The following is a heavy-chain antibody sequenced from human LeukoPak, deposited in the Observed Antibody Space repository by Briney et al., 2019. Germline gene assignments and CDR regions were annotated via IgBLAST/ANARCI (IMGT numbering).Heavy chain of an antibody. J-gene: IGHJ4*02. CDR1: GFTFSSYA. V-gene: IGHV3-23*01. CDR2: ISGSGGST. Sequence: GGSLRLSCAASGFTFSSYALSWVRQAPGRGLGWVSAISGSGGSTYYADSVKGRFTISRDNSKNTLYLQMNSLRAEDTAVYYCAKDLRVVVAANFDYWGQGTLVTVSS. CDR3: AKDLRVVVAANFDY. D-gene: IGHD2-15*01.